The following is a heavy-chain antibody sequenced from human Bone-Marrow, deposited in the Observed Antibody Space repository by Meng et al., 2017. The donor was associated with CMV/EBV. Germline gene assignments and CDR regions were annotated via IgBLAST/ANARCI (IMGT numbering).Heavy chain of an antibody. CDR3: TRRVWDFCYYYGMDV. D-gene: IGHD3-3*01. J-gene: IGHJ6*02. V-gene: IGHV3-73*01. CDR1: GFTFSGSA. Sequence: GGSLRLSCAASGFTFSGSAMHWVRQASGKGLEWVGRIRSKANSYATAYAASVKGRFTISRDDSKNTAYLQMNSLKTEDTAVYYCTRRVWDFCYYYGMDVWGQGTTVTVSS. CDR2: IRSKANSYAT.